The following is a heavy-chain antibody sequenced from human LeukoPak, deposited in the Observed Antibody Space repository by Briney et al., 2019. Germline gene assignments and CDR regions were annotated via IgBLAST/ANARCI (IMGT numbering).Heavy chain of an antibody. J-gene: IGHJ4*02. CDR2: VNLQGST. CDR3: AREGGPYRPLDY. CDR1: GGSISSSNYY. Sequence: SETLSLTCTVSGGSISSSNYYWVWIRQPPGKGLEWIGEVNLQGSTNYNPSLMGRVAISVDTSENHISLQLTSVTAADTAVYYCAREGGPYRPLDYSGQGTLVTVSS. V-gene: IGHV4-39*07.